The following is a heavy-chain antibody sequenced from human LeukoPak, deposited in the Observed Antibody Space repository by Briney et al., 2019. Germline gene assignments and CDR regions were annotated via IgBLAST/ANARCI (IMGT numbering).Heavy chain of an antibody. CDR2: ISGSGGST. CDR3: AKVKIEIRRSLQHDAFDI. CDR1: GFTFSSYA. V-gene: IGHV3-23*01. Sequence: GGSLRLSCAASGFTFSSYAMSWVRQAPGKGLEWVSAISGSGGSTYYADSVKGRFTISRDNSKNTLYLQMNSLRAEDTAVYYCAKVKIEIRRSLQHDAFDIWGQGTMVTVSS. D-gene: IGHD3-10*01. J-gene: IGHJ3*02.